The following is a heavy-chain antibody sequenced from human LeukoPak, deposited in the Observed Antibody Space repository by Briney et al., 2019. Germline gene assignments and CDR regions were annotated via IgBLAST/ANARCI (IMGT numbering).Heavy chain of an antibody. CDR2: ISYDGSNK. V-gene: IGHV3-30*04. CDR1: GFTFSSYA. CDR3: ARDLHPQYYYGSGYLWDNWFDP. D-gene: IGHD3-10*01. J-gene: IGHJ5*02. Sequence: PGRSLRPSCAASGFTFSSYAMHWVRQAPGKGLEWVAVISYDGSNKYYADSVKGRFTISRDNSKNTLYLQMNSLRAEDTAVYYCARDLHPQYYYGSGYLWDNWFDPWGQGTLVTVSS.